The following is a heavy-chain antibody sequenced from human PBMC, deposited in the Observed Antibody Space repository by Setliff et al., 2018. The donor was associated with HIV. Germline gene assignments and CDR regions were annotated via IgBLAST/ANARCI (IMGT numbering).Heavy chain of an antibody. CDR2: IYFSGST. CDR1: GVSISSSSYF. CDR3: ARHPRHYNILTGYRYYYMDV. Sequence: SETLSLTCAVSGVSISSSSYFWDWIRRPPGTGLDWIGSIYFSGSTYYDPSLEGRVTISMDTSKNQFSLKLTSVTAADTAVYYCARHPRHYNILTGYRYYYMDVWGKGTTVTVSS. D-gene: IGHD3-9*01. J-gene: IGHJ6*03. V-gene: IGHV4-39*01.